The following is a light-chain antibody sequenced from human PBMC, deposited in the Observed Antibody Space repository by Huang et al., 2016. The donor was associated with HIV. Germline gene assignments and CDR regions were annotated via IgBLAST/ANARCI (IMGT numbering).Light chain of an antibody. J-gene: IGKJ2*01. CDR3: QQYNNWPPYT. CDR2: DPS. CDR1: QSISSN. V-gene: IGKV3-15*01. Sequence: EIVMTQSPATLSVYPGERATLSCRASQSISSNLAWYQQKPGQAPRLLIYDPSTRATEIPARFIGSGSGTEFTLTISSLQSEDFAVCYCQQYNNWPPYTFGQGTKLEIK.